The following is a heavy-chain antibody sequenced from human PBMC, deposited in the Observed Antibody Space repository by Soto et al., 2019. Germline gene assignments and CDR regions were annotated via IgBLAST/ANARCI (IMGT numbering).Heavy chain of an antibody. CDR1: GFTFSSYA. CDR3: AKDQVNGDIYWYLDL. Sequence: EVQLLESGGGLVQPGGSLRLSCAASGFTFSSYAMSWVRQAPGKGLEWVSAISGSGGSTYYADSVKGRCTISRDNSKNTMYLQINSLRAEDKAVYYCAKDQVNGDIYWYLDLWGRGTLVTVSS. CDR2: ISGSGGST. D-gene: IGHD4-17*01. V-gene: IGHV3-23*01. J-gene: IGHJ2*01.